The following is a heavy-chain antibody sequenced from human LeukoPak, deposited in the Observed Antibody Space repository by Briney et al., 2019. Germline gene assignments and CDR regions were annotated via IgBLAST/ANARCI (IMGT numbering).Heavy chain of an antibody. CDR1: GYTFTGYY. CDR3: ARAAKYYYDSSGYVPEGYFDY. D-gene: IGHD3-22*01. V-gene: IGHV1-2*02. Sequence: ASVKVSCKASGYTFTGYYMHWVRQAPGQGLEWMGWINPNSGGTNYAQKFQGRVTMTRDTSISTAYMELSRLRSDDTAVYYCARAAKYYYDSSGYVPEGYFDYWGQGTLVTISS. J-gene: IGHJ4*02. CDR2: INPNSGGT.